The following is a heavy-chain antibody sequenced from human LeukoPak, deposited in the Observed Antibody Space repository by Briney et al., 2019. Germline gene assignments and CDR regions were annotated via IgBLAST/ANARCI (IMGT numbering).Heavy chain of an antibody. Sequence: ASVKVSCKASGYTFTSYDINWVRQATGQGLEWMGWMNPNSGNTGSAQKFQGRVTMTRNTSISTAYMELSSLRSEDTAVYYCARAPRRVVVPAAKANNYYYYMDVWGKGTTVTVSS. CDR3: ARAPRRVVVPAAKANNYYYYMDV. CDR2: MNPNSGNT. D-gene: IGHD2-2*01. J-gene: IGHJ6*03. CDR1: GYTFTSYD. V-gene: IGHV1-8*01.